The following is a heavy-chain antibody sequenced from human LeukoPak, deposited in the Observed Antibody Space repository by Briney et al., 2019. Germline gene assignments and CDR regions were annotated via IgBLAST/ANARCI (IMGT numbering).Heavy chain of an antibody. Sequence: KPGESLKISCKGSGYSFTSYWIGWVRQMPGKGLEWVGIIYPGDSDTRYSPSFQGQVTTSADKSISTAYLQWSSLKASDTAMYYCAREYYDYVWGSYRPAIPFFDYWGQGTLVTVSS. J-gene: IGHJ4*02. V-gene: IGHV5-51*03. D-gene: IGHD3-16*02. CDR2: IYPGDSDT. CDR3: AREYYDYVWGSYRPAIPFFDY. CDR1: GYSFTSYW.